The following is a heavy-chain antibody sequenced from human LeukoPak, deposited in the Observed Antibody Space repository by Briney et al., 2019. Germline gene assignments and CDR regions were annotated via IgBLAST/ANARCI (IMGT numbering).Heavy chain of an antibody. J-gene: IGHJ6*02. D-gene: IGHD2-21*01. V-gene: IGHV4-30-4*01. Sequence: SETLSLTCTVSGGSISSGDYYWSWIRQPPGKGLEWIGYIYYSGSTYYNPSLKSRVTISVDTSKNQFSLKLSSVTAADTAVYYCARGAPLAGYNYGMDVWGQGTTVTVPS. CDR3: ARGAPLAGYNYGMDV. CDR1: GGSISSGDYY. CDR2: IYYSGST.